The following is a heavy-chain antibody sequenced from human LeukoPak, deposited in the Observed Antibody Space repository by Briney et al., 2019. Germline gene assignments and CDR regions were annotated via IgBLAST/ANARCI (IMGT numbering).Heavy chain of an antibody. CDR2: ISAYNGNT. Sequence: ASVKVSCKASGYTFTSYGISWVRQAPGQGLEWMGWISAYNGNTNYAQKLQGRVTMTTDTSTSTAYMELRSLRSDDTAVYYCARGPQLIVLMDENWFDPWGQGTLVTVSS. CDR1: GYTFTSYG. D-gene: IGHD2-8*01. CDR3: ARGPQLIVLMDENWFDP. V-gene: IGHV1-18*01. J-gene: IGHJ5*02.